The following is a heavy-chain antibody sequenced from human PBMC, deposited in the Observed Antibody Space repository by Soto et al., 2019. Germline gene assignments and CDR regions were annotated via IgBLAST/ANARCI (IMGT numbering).Heavy chain of an antibody. J-gene: IGHJ4*02. CDR3: ARVGGGITFLGVVSGYFDY. V-gene: IGHV4-31*01. D-gene: IGHD3-3*01. CDR1: GGSISSGGYY. Sequence: QVQLQESGPGLVKPSQTLSLTCTVSGGSISSGGYYWSWIRQHPGKGLEWIGYIYYSGSTYYNPSLKGLVTISVNTSNNQFSVRLSSVTAADTAVYNCARVGGGITFLGVVSGYFDYGARETLFTVSS. CDR2: IYYSGST.